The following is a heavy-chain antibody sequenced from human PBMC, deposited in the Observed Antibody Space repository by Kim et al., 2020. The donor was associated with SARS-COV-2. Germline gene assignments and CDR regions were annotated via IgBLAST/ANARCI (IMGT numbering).Heavy chain of an antibody. Sequence: SETLSLTCAVYGGSFSGYYWSWIRQPPGKGLEWIGEINHSGSTNYNPSLKSRVTISVDTSKNQFSLKLSSVTAADTAVYYCARGVRGDDYYYYYGMDVWGQGTTVTVSS. CDR3: ARGVRGDDYYYYYGMDV. CDR2: INHSGST. V-gene: IGHV4-34*01. CDR1: GGSFSGYY. D-gene: IGHD3-16*01. J-gene: IGHJ6*02.